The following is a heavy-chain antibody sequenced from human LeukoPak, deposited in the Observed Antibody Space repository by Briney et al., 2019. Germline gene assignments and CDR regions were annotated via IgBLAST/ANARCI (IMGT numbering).Heavy chain of an antibody. CDR3: ATGRWFGEFAGSAFED. V-gene: IGHV3-7*01. Sequence: GGSRRLSCLGSGFGFSNYWMTWLRQAPGEGLEWVANIKEDGSVIYYADSVKGRFTISRDNAKNSVYLQMNSLRVEDTALYYCATGRWFGEFAGSAFEDWGQGSLVTVSS. J-gene: IGHJ4*02. CDR1: GFGFSNYW. D-gene: IGHD3-10*01. CDR2: IKEDGSVI.